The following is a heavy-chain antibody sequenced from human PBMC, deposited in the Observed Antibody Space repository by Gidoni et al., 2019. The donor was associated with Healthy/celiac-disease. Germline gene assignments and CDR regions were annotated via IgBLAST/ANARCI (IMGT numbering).Heavy chain of an antibody. V-gene: IGHV3-21*01. Sequence: EVQLVESGGGLVQPGGSLRLSCAASGFTFSSYSLHWFRQAPGKGLSWGSSISSSSSYIYYADSVKGRFTISRENAKNSLYLQMNSLRAEDTAVYYCARAYCSSTSCRNYYYYGMDVWGQGTTVTVSS. CDR1: GFTFSSYS. CDR3: ARAYCSSTSCRNYYYYGMDV. CDR2: ISSSSSYI. J-gene: IGHJ6*02. D-gene: IGHD2-2*01.